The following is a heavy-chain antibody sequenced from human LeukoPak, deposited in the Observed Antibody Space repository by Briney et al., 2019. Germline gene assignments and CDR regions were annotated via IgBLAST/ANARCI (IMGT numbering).Heavy chain of an antibody. V-gene: IGHV3-23*01. J-gene: IGHJ4*02. D-gene: IGHD3-22*01. CDR1: GFTFRYYA. CDR2: ISAGGGDT. CDR3: AKEVRYDSSGSIPGS. Sequence: PGGSLRLSCAASGFTFRYYAISWVRQAPGKGLEWVSAISAGGGDTYYADSVKGRFTISRDNSKNTLYLQMNSLRAEDTAVYYCAKEVRYDSSGSIPGSWGQGTLVTVSS.